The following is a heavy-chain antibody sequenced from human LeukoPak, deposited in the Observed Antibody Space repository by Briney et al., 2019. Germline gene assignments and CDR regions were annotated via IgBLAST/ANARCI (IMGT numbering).Heavy chain of an antibody. CDR1: GYTFTDYY. V-gene: IGHV1-69*13. CDR2: IIPIFGTA. D-gene: IGHD3-16*01. Sequence: GASVKVSCKASGYTFTDYYMHWVRQAPGQGLEWMGGIIPIFGTANYAQKFQGRVTITADESTSTAYMELSSLRSEDTAVYYCARDGGGMVISYWGQGTLVTVSS. CDR3: ARDGGGMVISY. J-gene: IGHJ4*02.